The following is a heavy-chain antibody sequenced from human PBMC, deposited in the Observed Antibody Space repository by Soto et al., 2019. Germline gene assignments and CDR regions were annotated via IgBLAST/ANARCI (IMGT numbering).Heavy chain of an antibody. J-gene: IGHJ3*01. CDR1: GGSISSYY. V-gene: IGHV4-59*08. D-gene: IGHD1-20*01. CDR3: ARRYGSAFDF. Sequence: SETLSLTCPVSGGSISSYYWSWIRQPPGKGLEWIGYIYYSGSTNYNPSLKSRVTISVDTSKNQFSLKLSSVTAADTAVYYCARRYGSAFDFWGQGTMVTVSS. CDR2: IYYSGST.